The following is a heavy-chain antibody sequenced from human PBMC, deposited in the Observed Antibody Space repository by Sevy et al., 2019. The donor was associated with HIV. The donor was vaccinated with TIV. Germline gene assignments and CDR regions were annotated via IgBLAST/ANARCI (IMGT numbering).Heavy chain of an antibody. CDR1: GFTFSSYW. J-gene: IGHJ5*02. Sequence: GGSLRLSCAASGFTFSSYWMSWVRQAPGKGLEWVANIKQDGSEKYYVDSVKGRFTISRDNAKNSLYLQMNSLRAEDTAVYYCARESEVVAATHGWFDPWGQGTLVTVSS. D-gene: IGHD2-15*01. V-gene: IGHV3-7*01. CDR2: IKQDGSEK. CDR3: ARESEVVAATHGWFDP.